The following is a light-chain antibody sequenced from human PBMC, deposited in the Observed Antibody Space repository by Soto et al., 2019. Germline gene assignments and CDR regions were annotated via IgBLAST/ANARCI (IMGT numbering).Light chain of an antibody. V-gene: IGKV3-15*01. CDR1: QSVSSN. CDR2: GAS. Sequence: EIVMTQSPATLSVSPGERATLSCRASQSVSSNLAWYQQKPGQAPRLLICGASTRATGIPARFSGSGSGTEFTLTISSLQSEDFAVYYCQQYNNWLLFTFGPGTKVDIK. CDR3: QQYNNWLLFT. J-gene: IGKJ3*01.